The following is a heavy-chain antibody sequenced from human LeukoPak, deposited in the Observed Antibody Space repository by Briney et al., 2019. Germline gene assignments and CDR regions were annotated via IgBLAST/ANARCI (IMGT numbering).Heavy chain of an antibody. CDR3: ARDINDYYDSSGPQSAFDI. Sequence: GGSLRLSCAASGFTFSDYYMSWIRQAPGKGLEWVSYISSSGSTIYYADSVKGRFTISRDNAKNSLYLQMNSLRAEDTAVYYCARDINDYYDSSGPQSAFDIWGQGTMVTVSS. CDR2: ISSSGSTI. D-gene: IGHD3-22*01. J-gene: IGHJ3*02. V-gene: IGHV3-11*04. CDR1: GFTFSDYY.